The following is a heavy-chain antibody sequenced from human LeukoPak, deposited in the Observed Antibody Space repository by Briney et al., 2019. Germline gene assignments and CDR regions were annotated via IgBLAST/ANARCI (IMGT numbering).Heavy chain of an antibody. D-gene: IGHD3-3*01. Sequence: GGSLRLSCAASGFTFSRYTMNWVRQVPGKGLERVSSISGTSSYRYYAESVKGRFSIFRDDATNSVYLQMNSLRVEDTAVYYCARDASPYDSINWFDPWGQGTLVTVSS. CDR1: GFTFSRYT. J-gene: IGHJ5*02. CDR2: ISGTSSYR. V-gene: IGHV3-21*01. CDR3: ARDASPYDSINWFDP.